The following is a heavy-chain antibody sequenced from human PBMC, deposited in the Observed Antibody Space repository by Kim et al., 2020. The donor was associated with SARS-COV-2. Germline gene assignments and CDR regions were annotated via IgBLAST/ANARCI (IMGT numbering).Heavy chain of an antibody. D-gene: IGHD6-19*01. Sequence: AESVKGRFTRSREHSKKPLYLQMNSLGAEYTAVYYCAKSPGQWLISYYFDYWGQGTLVTVSS. J-gene: IGHJ4*02. V-gene: IGHV3-30*02. CDR3: AKSPGQWLISYYFDY.